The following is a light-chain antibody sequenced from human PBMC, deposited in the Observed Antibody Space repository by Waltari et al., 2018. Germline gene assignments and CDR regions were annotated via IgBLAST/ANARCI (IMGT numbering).Light chain of an antibody. V-gene: IGLV3-25*03. CDR3: QSADSSGAYV. CDR2: KHS. J-gene: IGLJ1*01. Sequence: SYELTQPPSVSVSPGQTARITCSGDELPKQYTYWYRQRPGQAPVVVIFKHSQRASGIPERFSGSSSGTTGTLTITGVQAEDEADYYCQSADSSGAYVFGTGTKVTVL. CDR1: ELPKQY.